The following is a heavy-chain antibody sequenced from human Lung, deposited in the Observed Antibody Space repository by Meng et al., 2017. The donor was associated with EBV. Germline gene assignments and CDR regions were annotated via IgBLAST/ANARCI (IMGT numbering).Heavy chain of an antibody. CDR2: IYYSGST. D-gene: IGHD4-23*01. Sequence: VPLQESGPGLVKPSQPLSLTCTVSGGSISSGGYYWSWIRQHPGKGLEWIGYIYYSGSTYYNPSLKSLVTISVDTSKNQFSLKLSSVTAADTAVYYCARARRGGHYFDYWGQGTLVTVSS. CDR3: ARARRGGHYFDY. CDR1: GGSISSGGYY. V-gene: IGHV4-31*01. J-gene: IGHJ4*02.